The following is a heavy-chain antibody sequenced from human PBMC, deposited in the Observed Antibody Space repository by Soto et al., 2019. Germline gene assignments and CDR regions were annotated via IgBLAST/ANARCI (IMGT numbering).Heavy chain of an antibody. Sequence: SEDVSCKASRDTFTRCGISWVRQAPLQVLELMVWIIAYNGNTNYAQKLQGRFTMTTDTSTSTAYMELRSLRSDDTAVYYCARLTSDITIFGVVIGEYYYYYGMDVWGQGTTVTVSS. CDR2: IIAYNGNT. D-gene: IGHD3-3*01. CDR1: RDTFTRCG. V-gene: IGHV1-18*01. J-gene: IGHJ6*02. CDR3: ARLTSDITIFGVVIGEYYYYYGMDV.